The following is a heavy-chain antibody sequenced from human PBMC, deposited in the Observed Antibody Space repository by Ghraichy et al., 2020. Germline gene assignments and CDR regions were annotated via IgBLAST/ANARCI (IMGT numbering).Heavy chain of an antibody. CDR2: ISGSGGDT. D-gene: IGHD6-13*01. Sequence: GGSLRLSCTAASEFSLSSYALSWVRQAPGKGLEWVSAISGSGGDTYYPDSVKGRFTISRDNSKNTLYLQMNSLRGEDTGVYYCGKGISAGTSTISYYYNGMDVWGQGTTVIVSS. J-gene: IGHJ6*02. CDR3: GKGISAGTSTISYYYNGMDV. CDR1: EFSLSSYA. V-gene: IGHV3-23*01.